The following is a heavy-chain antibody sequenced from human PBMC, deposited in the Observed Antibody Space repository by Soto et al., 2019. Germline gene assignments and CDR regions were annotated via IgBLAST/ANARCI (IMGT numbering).Heavy chain of an antibody. D-gene: IGHD1-1*01. J-gene: IGHJ4*02. V-gene: IGHV3-30*18. CDR2: ISYDGTDE. Sequence: GGSLRLSCAASGFSFSSYGMHWVRQAPGKGLEWVAMISYDGTDEYYADSVKGRFTISRDNSKNAVYLQMNSLRAEDTAVYYWAKQESDWNAHFDYWAQEPLVPVS. CDR3: AKQESDWNAHFDY. CDR1: GFSFSSYG.